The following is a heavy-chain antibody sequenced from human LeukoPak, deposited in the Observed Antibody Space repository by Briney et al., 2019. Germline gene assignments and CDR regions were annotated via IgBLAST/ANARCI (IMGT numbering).Heavy chain of an antibody. CDR1: GFNFDSYT. V-gene: IGHV3-23*01. CDR3: AVQASGYYAPFDW. CDR2: ISGNGKST. Sequence: GGSLRLSCAASGFNFDSYTMTWVRQASGKGPEWVSSISGNGKSTFYADSVKGRFTMSRDNSKNTVYLDMNSLKVEDTARYYCAVQASGYYAPFDWWGQGTLVTVSS. D-gene: IGHD3-22*01. J-gene: IGHJ4*02.